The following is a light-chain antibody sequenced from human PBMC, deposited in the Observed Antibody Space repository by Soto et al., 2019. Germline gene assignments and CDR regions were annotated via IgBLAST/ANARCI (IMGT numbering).Light chain of an antibody. CDR3: QQYYSTPPST. CDR2: WAS. V-gene: IGKV4-1*01. Sequence: DIVMTQSPDSLAVSLGERATINCKSSQSVLYSSNNKNYLAWYQQKSGQPPKLLIYWASTRESGVPDRFSGSGAGTEFTLSISSLQAGDVAVYYCQQYYSTPPSTFGQGTKLGIK. J-gene: IGKJ2*01. CDR1: QSVLYSSNNKNY.